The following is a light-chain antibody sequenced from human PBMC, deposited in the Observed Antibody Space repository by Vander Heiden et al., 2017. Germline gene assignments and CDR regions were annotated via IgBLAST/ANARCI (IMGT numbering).Light chain of an antibody. CDR1: QRVSSY. J-gene: IGKJ4*01. CDR3: QQRSNWPLT. V-gene: IGKV3-11*01. CDR2: DAS. Sequence: EIVLTQSPATLSLSPVERATRSCRASQRVSSYLAWFQQQPGQAPRLLIYDASKRATGIPARVSGSGSGTYFTLTISSLEPQDFAVYYCQQRSNWPLTFGGGTKVEIK.